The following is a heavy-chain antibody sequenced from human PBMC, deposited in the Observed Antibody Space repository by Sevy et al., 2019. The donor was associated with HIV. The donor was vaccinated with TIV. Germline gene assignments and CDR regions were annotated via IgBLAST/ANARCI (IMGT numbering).Heavy chain of an antibody. CDR1: AYTFTGHY. CDR2: INPNSGGT. J-gene: IGHJ4*02. Sequence: ASVKVSCKASAYTFTGHYIHWVRQAPGQGLECMGWINPNSGGTIYAQKFQGRVTMTRYTSISTAYMELRRLRSDDTAVYYCARGGVVVEPAARGYFDYWGQGTLVTVSS. CDR3: ARGGVVVEPAARGYFDY. D-gene: IGHD2-2*01. V-gene: IGHV1-2*02.